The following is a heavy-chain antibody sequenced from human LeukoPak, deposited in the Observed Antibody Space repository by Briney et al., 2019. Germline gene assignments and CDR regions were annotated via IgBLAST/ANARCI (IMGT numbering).Heavy chain of an antibody. CDR3: ARADSSGWPHFDY. V-gene: IGHV1-8*01. CDR2: MNPNSGNT. J-gene: IGHJ4*02. D-gene: IGHD6-19*01. CDR1: GYTFTSYD. Sequence: ASVKVSCKASGYTFTSYDINGLRQATGQGLEWMGWMNPNSGNTGYAQKFQGRVTMPRNTSISTAYMELSSLRSEDRAVYYCARADSSGWPHFDYWGQGTLVTVSS.